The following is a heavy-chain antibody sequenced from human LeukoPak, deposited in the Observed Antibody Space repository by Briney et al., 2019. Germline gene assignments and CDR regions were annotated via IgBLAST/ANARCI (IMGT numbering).Heavy chain of an antibody. J-gene: IGHJ4*02. V-gene: IGHV4-39*01. Sequence: SETLSPTCTVSGASISGSGYYWGWIRQPPGKGLEWIGSIYSSGSTYYNASLQSRVTISIGTSKNQISLRLNSVTAADTAMYYCAKSGGYGLIDYWGQGTLVTVSS. CDR3: AKSGGYGLIDY. CDR1: GASISGSGYY. D-gene: IGHD1-26*01. CDR2: IYSSGST.